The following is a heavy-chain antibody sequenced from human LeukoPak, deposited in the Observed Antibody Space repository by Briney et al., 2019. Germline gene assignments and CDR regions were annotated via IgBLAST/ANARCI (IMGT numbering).Heavy chain of an antibody. V-gene: IGHV1-46*01. D-gene: IGHD6-19*01. Sequence: ASVKVSCKASGGTFSSYAICWVRQAPGQGLEWMGIINPSGGSTSYAQKFQGRVTMTRDTSTSTVYMELSSLRSEDTAVYYCARDPWTRWLAPYDYWGQGTLVTVSS. CDR3: ARDPWTRWLAPYDY. CDR2: INPSGGST. J-gene: IGHJ4*02. CDR1: GGTFSSYA.